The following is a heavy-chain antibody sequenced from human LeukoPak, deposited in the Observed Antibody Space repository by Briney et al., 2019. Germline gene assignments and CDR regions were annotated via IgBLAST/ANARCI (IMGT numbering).Heavy chain of an antibody. J-gene: IGHJ4*02. CDR1: GGSIISSYF. D-gene: IGHD3-10*01. CDR3: AKYASGSLVV. CDR2: IYYTGIT. Sequence: PSETLSLTCTVSGGSIISSYFWSWIRQPAGKGLEWIGRIYYTGITDFNPSLESRVTMSVDTSKNQFSLKLTSVTATDTAVYYCAKYASGSLVVWGRGTLVTVSS. V-gene: IGHV4-4*07.